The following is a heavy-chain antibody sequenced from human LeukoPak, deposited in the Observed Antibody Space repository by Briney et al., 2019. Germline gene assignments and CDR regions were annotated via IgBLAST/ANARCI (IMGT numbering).Heavy chain of an antibody. D-gene: IGHD5-12*01. V-gene: IGHV1-8*01. CDR1: GYTFTSYD. CDR3: AREGPLYSGYDLRYFQH. CDR2: MNPNSGNT. Sequence: GASVKVSCKASGYTFTSYDINGVRQATGQGHEWMGWMNPNSGNTGYAQKFQGRVTMTRNTSISTAYMELSSLRSEDTAVYYCAREGPLYSGYDLRYFQHWGQGTLVTVSS. J-gene: IGHJ1*01.